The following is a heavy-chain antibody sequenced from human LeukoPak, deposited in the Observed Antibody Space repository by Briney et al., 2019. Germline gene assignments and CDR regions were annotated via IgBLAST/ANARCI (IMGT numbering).Heavy chain of an antibody. D-gene: IGHD6-19*01. Sequence: SETLSLTCDVSGYSISSGFHWGWIRQPPGKGLEWIGSIYHTGSTYYDPSLMSRVTILVDTSKNQFSLKLTSVTAADTAVCYCARGGQWLGESWGQGTLVIGSS. CDR1: GYSISSGFH. J-gene: IGHJ4*02. CDR2: IYHTGST. CDR3: ARGGQWLGES. V-gene: IGHV4-38-2*01.